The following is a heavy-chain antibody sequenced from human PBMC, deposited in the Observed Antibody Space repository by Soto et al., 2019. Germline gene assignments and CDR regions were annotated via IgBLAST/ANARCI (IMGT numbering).Heavy chain of an antibody. Sequence: EVQVLESGGGLVQPGGSLRLSCAASGFTFSSYAMSWVRQAPGKGLEWVSTMSGSGGSTFYADSVKGRFTISRDNSKNPLYLQMNSLRAEDTAVYYCAKDRGYGSSGAPFGDWGQGTLVTVSS. V-gene: IGHV3-23*01. CDR3: AKDRGYGSSGAPFGD. D-gene: IGHD6-13*01. J-gene: IGHJ4*02. CDR2: MSGSGGST. CDR1: GFTFSSYA.